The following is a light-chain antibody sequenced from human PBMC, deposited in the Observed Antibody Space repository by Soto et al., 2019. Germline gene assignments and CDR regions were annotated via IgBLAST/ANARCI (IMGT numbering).Light chain of an antibody. CDR2: AAS. Sequence: DIQMTQSPSSLSESVEDRVTITCRASQGISNYLAWYQQIPGKVPKLLISAASTLQSGVPSRFSGSGSGTDFTLTISSLQPEDVATYYCQKYTNVPAFGGGTKVEIK. CDR3: QKYTNVPA. CDR1: QGISNY. V-gene: IGKV1-27*01. J-gene: IGKJ4*01.